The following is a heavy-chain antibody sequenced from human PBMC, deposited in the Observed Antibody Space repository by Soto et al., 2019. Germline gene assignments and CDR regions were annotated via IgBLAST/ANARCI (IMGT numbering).Heavy chain of an antibody. CDR2: INAGNGNT. J-gene: IGHJ6*02. Sequence: QVQLVQSGAEVKKPGASVKVSCKASGYTFTSYAMHWVRQAPGQRLEWMGWINAGNGNTKYSQKFQGRVTITRDTSASTAYMELSSLRSEDTAVYYCAGGWLWDHYYYYYGMDVWGQGTTVTVSS. CDR1: GYTFTSYA. CDR3: AGGWLWDHYYYYYGMDV. V-gene: IGHV1-3*01. D-gene: IGHD1-26*01.